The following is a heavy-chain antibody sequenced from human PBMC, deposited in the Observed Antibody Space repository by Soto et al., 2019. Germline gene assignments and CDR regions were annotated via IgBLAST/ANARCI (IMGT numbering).Heavy chain of an antibody. Sequence: GGSLGLSCSASGFTFSEYSMHWVRQAPGKGLQYVSTISSDGDITYYADSVKGRFTISRDNSKNTLYLQMNSLRPEDTAVYYCVKVSTFYDILTGYYSTNFFDPWGQGTLVTVS. J-gene: IGHJ5*02. V-gene: IGHV3-64D*06. CDR3: VKVSTFYDILTGYYSTNFFDP. CDR1: GFTFSEYS. CDR2: ISSDGDIT. D-gene: IGHD3-9*01.